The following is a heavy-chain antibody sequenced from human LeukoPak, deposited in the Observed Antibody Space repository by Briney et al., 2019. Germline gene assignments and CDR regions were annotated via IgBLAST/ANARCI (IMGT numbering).Heavy chain of an antibody. CDR2: INHSGST. CDR1: GGSFSGYY. D-gene: IGHD6-13*01. CDR3: ARLGYSSSWYERFRDY. V-gene: IGHV4-34*01. Sequence: SETLSLTCAVYGGSFSGYYWSWIRQPPGKGLEWIGEINHSGSTNYNPSLKSRVTISVDTSKNQFSLKLSSVTAADTAVYYCARLGYSSSWYERFRDYWGQGTLVTVSS. J-gene: IGHJ4*02.